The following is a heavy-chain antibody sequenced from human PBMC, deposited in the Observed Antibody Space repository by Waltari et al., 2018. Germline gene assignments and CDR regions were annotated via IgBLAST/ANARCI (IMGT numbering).Heavy chain of an antibody. CDR2: SNPSGGST. V-gene: IGHV1-46*01. CDR1: GYTFTSYY. CDR3: ARDDTAMAPTNWFDP. J-gene: IGHJ5*02. Sequence: QVQLVQSGAEVKKPGASVKVSCKASGYTFTSYYMHWVRQAPGQGLEWMGTSNPSGGSTSYAQKFQGRVTMTRDTSTSTVYMELSSLRSEDTAVYYCARDDTAMAPTNWFDPWGQGTLVTVSS. D-gene: IGHD5-18*01.